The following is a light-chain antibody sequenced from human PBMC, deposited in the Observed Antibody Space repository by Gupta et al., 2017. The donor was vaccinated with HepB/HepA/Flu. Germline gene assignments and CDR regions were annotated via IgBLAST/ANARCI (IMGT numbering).Light chain of an antibody. CDR1: NSDVGGYNY. J-gene: IGLJ1*01. CDR3: TSYTSSITYV. CDR2: NVS. Sequence: QSALTQPASVSGSPGQSITISCTGTNSDVGGYNYVSWYQQQPGKAPKLMIYNVSDRPSGVSNRFSGSKSGNTASLTISGLQAEDEADYYCTSYTSSITYVFGTGTRVTVL. V-gene: IGLV2-14*03.